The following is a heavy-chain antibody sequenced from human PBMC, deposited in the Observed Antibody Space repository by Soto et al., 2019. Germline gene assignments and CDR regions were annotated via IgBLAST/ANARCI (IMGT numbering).Heavy chain of an antibody. Sequence: QITLKESGPTLVKPTQTLTLTCTFSGVSLSTSGVGVGWIRQPPGNALEWLALIYWDDDKRYSPSLKSRLTITKDNSKNQVVLTMTSMEPVDTATYYCAHTLFSIGWYYFDYWGQGTLVTVSS. CDR3: AHTLFSIGWYYFDY. V-gene: IGHV2-5*02. CDR2: IYWDDDK. CDR1: GVSLSTSGVG. J-gene: IGHJ4*02. D-gene: IGHD6-19*01.